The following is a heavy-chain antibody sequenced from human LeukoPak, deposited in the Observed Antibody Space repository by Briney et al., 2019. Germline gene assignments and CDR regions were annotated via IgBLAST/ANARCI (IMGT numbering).Heavy chain of an antibody. V-gene: IGHV4-34*01. D-gene: IGHD5-24*01. CDR3: SRGTDAYKCGNS. CDR2: IHYSGRI. CDR1: GGAFSGYY. J-gene: IGHJ4*02. Sequence: KPSETLSLTCAVYGGAFSGYYWAWIRQPPGEGLEWIGEIHYSGRINDNPSLKSRVTISADTSNNHFSLQMNSVTAADTAVYYCSRGTDAYKCGNSWGQGTLVTVS.